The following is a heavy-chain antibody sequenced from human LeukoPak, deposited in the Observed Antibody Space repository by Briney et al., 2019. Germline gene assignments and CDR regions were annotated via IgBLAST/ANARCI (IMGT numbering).Heavy chain of an antibody. CDR1: GYTFTDYY. CDR3: AANYDILTGYYKNGFDI. Sequence: ASVKVSCKASGYTFTDYYINWVRQAPGQGLEWRGWINPNGGDTKYAQNFQDRVTMTRNTSISTAYMELSRLRSDDTAVYYCAANYDILTGYYKNGFDIWGQGTMVTVPS. D-gene: IGHD3-9*01. V-gene: IGHV1-2*02. J-gene: IGHJ3*02. CDR2: INPNGGDT.